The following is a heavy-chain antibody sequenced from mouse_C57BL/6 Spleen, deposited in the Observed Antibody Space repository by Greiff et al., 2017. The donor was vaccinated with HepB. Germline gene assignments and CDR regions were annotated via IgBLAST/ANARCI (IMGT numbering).Heavy chain of an antibody. CDR2: IDPSDSYT. D-gene: IGHD2-2*01. Sequence: QVQLQQPGAELVRPGTSVKLSCKASGYTFTSYWMHWVKQRPGQGLEWIGVIDPSDSYTNYNQKFKGKATLTVDTSSSTAYMQLSSLTSEDSAVYYCARVSGYDVSAWFAYWGQGTLVTVSA. CDR1: GYTFTSYW. CDR3: ARVSGYDVSAWFAY. V-gene: IGHV1-59*01. J-gene: IGHJ3*01.